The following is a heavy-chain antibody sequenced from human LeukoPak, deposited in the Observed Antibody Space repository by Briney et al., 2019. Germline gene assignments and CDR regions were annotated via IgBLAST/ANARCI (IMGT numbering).Heavy chain of an antibody. CDR2: IYTSGST. CDR1: GGSISSYY. V-gene: IGHV4-4*07. CDR3: ARLSRNILTGQYYFDY. D-gene: IGHD3-9*01. J-gene: IGHJ4*02. Sequence: SETLSLTCTVSGGSISSYYWSWIRQPAGKGLEWIGRIYTSGSTNYNPSLKSRVTMSVDTSKNQFSLKLSSVTAVDTAVYYCARLSRNILTGQYYFDYWGQGTLVTVSS.